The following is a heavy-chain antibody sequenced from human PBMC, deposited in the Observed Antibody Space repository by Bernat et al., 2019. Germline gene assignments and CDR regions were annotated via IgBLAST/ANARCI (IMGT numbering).Heavy chain of an antibody. CDR3: ATRRYSSSWYDY. D-gene: IGHD6-13*01. CDR2: IYYSGST. Sequence: QVQLQESGPGLVKPSETLSLTCTVSGGSISSYYWSWIRQPPGKGLEWIGYIYYSGSTNYNPSLKSRVTISVDTSKNQFSLKLSSMTAADTAVYYCATRRYSSSWYDYWGQGTLVTVSS. CDR1: GGSISSYY. V-gene: IGHV4-59*08. J-gene: IGHJ4*02.